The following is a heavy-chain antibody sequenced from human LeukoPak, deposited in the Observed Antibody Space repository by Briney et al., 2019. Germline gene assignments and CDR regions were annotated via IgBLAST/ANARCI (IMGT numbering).Heavy chain of an antibody. J-gene: IGHJ6*02. CDR1: GGTFSSYA. CDR2: IIPIFGTA. CDR3: ARGRIAAAGTTFYVYGMDV. Sequence: ASVKVSCKASGGTFSSYAISWVRQAPGQGLEWMGGIIPIFGTANYAQKFQGRVTITADESTSTAYMELSSLRSEDTAVYYCARGRIAAAGTTFYVYGMDVWGQGTTVTVSS. D-gene: IGHD6-13*01. V-gene: IGHV1-69*13.